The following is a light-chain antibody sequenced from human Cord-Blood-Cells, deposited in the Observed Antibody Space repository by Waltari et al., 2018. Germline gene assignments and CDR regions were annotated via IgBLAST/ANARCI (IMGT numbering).Light chain of an antibody. CDR2: SNY. J-gene: IGLJ1*01. V-gene: IGLV1-44*01. CDR3: AAWDDSLNGYV. CDR1: SSNIGSNT. Sequence: QSVLTQPPSASGTPGQRVTISCSGSSSNIGSNTVNWYQPLPGTAPKPLIYSNYQRPSGVPDRFSGSKSGTSASLAISGLQSEDEADYYCAAWDDSLNGYVFGTGTKVTVL.